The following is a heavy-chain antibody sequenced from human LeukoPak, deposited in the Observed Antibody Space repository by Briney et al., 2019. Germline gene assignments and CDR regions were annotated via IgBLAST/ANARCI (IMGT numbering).Heavy chain of an antibody. V-gene: IGHV1-69*04. CDR2: IIPILGIA. Sequence: ASVKVSCKASGGTFSSYAISWVRQAPGQGLEWMGRIIPILGIANYAQKFQGRVTITADKSTSTAYMELSSLRSEDTAVYYCARDPKGGVRGVILDPWGQGTLVTVSS. J-gene: IGHJ5*02. CDR3: ARDPKGGVRGVILDP. CDR1: GGTFSSYA. D-gene: IGHD3-10*01.